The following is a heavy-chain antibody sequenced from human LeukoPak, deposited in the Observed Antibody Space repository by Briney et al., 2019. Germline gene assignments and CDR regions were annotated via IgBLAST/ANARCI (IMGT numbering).Heavy chain of an antibody. CDR2: FDPEDGET. CDR1: GYTLTELS. J-gene: IGHJ4*02. D-gene: IGHD1-26*01. Sequence: ASVKVSCKVSGYTLTELSMHWVRQAPGKRLEWMGGFDPEDGETIYAQKFQGRVTMTEVTSTDTAYMELSSLRSEDTAVYYCATATYSGSYQYFDYWGQGTLVTVSS. CDR3: ATATYSGSYQYFDY. V-gene: IGHV1-24*01.